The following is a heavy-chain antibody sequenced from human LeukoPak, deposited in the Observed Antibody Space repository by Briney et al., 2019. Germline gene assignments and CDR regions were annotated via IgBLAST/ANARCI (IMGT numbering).Heavy chain of an antibody. CDR2: ISYDGSNK. J-gene: IGHJ4*02. CDR3: AKELRWAPFFDY. D-gene: IGHD4-23*01. Sequence: GGSLRLSCAASGFTFSSYGMHWVRQAPGKGLEWVAVISYDGSNKYYADSVKGRFTISRDNSKNTLYLQMNSLRAEDTAVYYCAKELRWAPFFDYWGQGTLVTVSS. V-gene: IGHV3-30*18. CDR1: GFTFSSYG.